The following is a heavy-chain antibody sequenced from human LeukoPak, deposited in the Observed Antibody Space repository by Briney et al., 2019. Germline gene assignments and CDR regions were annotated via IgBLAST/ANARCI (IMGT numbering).Heavy chain of an antibody. D-gene: IGHD3-16*01. CDR1: GFSFSSSW. CDR2: ISPDGSST. J-gene: IGHJ3*02. Sequence: GGSLRLSCAASGFSFSSSWMLWVRQTPGKGLVWLSRISPDGSSTSYADSVKGRFTVSRDIARNTLSLQMNSLRAEDSAVYYCARLQGVTPQPMTEGFDIWGQGTMVTVSS. V-gene: IGHV3-74*01. CDR3: ARLQGVTPQPMTEGFDI.